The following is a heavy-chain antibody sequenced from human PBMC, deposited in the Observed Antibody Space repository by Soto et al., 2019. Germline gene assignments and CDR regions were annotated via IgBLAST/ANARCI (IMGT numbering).Heavy chain of an antibody. J-gene: IGHJ4*02. D-gene: IGHD6-13*01. Sequence: SETLSLTCTVSGDSIVSYYCSCVRHPPGKELEWIGYIYYSGSTNYNPSLKSRVTISADTSKNQFSLKLTSVTAADTAVYYCARGAIAAQAFDSWGQGTLVTVSS. V-gene: IGHV4-59*13. CDR3: ARGAIAAQAFDS. CDR2: IYYSGST. CDR1: GDSIVSYY.